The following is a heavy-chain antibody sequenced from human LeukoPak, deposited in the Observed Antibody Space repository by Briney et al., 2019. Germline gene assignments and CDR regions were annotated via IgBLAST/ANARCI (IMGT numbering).Heavy chain of an antibody. D-gene: IGHD5-18*01. Sequence: GGSLRLSCAASGFIFSTYWMNWVRQPPGKGLEWVANIMRDGSEKYYVDSVKGRFTISRDNVKNSLYLQMNSLHAEDTAGYYCARDPCRGYRYGYADYWGQGSLVIVSS. V-gene: IGHV3-7*03. CDR3: ARDPCRGYRYGYADY. J-gene: IGHJ4*02. CDR2: IMRDGSEK. CDR1: GFIFSTYW.